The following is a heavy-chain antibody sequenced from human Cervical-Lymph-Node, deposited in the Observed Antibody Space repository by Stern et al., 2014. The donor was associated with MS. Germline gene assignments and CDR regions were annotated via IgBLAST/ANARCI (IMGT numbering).Heavy chain of an antibody. CDR3: ARGGAVATSDYYFDY. J-gene: IGHJ4*02. D-gene: IGHD5-12*01. CDR1: GFTFSYHA. V-gene: IGHV3-30*01. Sequence: VQLVESGGGVVQPGRSLGLSCAASGFTFSYHAMHWVRQAPGKGLEWVAVISYYGSDKNDEDSGKGRFTISRDNARNTLDLQMNSLRVDDTAVYYCARGGAVATSDYYFDYWGQGILVTVSS. CDR2: ISYYGSDK.